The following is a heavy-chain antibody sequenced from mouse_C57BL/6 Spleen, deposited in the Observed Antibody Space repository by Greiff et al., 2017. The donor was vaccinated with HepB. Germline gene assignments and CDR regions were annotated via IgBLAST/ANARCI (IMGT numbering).Heavy chain of an antibody. D-gene: IGHD3-1*01. V-gene: IGHV14-1*01. Sequence: EVQLQQSGAELVRPGASVKLSCTASGFNIKDYYMHWVKQRPEQGLEWIGRIDPEDGDTEYAPKFQGKATMTADTSSNTAYLQLSSLTSEDTAVYYCTTSGDCSYWYFDVWGTGTTVTVSS. J-gene: IGHJ1*03. CDR3: TTSGDCSYWYFDV. CDR2: IDPEDGDT. CDR1: GFNIKDYY.